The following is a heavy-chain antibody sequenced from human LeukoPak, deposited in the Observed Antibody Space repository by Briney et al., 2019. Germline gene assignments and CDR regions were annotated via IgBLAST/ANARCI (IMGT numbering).Heavy chain of an antibody. CDR3: ARAVTPTEDY. J-gene: IGHJ4*02. V-gene: IGHV3-7*03. Sequence: GGSLRLSCAASGFTFSTYWMTWARPAPGKGLEWVASLNQEGSEKYYVDSVKGRFTTSRDNAQKSLYLEMKSVSAKDTAVYYCARAVTPTEDYWGQGTLVTVSS. CDR1: GFTFSTYW. CDR2: LNQEGSEK.